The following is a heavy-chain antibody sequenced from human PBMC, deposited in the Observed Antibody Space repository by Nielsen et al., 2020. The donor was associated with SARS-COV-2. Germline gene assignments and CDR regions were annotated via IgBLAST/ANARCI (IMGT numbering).Heavy chain of an antibody. V-gene: IGHV4-39*01. D-gene: IGHD3-10*01. J-gene: IGHJ4*02. CDR2: IYYSGST. CDR3: ARPSLLWFGEFIH. CDR1: GGPISSSSYY. Sequence: SETLSLTCTVSGGPISSSSYYWGWIRQPPGKGLEWIGSIYYSGSTYYNPSLKSRVTISVDTSKNQFSLKLSSVTAADTAVYYCARPSLLWFGEFIHWGQGTLVTVSS.